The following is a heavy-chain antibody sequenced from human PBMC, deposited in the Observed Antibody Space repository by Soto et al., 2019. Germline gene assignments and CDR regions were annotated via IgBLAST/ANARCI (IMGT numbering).Heavy chain of an antibody. CDR1: GGTFSSYA. J-gene: IGHJ4*02. V-gene: IGHV1-69*13. CDR2: IIPIFGTA. D-gene: IGHD3-22*01. CDR3: ARDRYYYDSSGYYYYFDY. Sequence: SVKVSCKASGGTFSSYAISWVRQAPGQGLEWMGGIIPIFGTANYAQKFQGRVTITADESTSTAYMELSSLRYEDTAVYYCARDRYYYDSSGYYYYFDYWGQGTMVTV.